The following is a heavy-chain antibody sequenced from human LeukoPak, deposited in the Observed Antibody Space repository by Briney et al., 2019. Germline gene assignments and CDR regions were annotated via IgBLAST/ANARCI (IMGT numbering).Heavy chain of an antibody. CDR3: ARGRRWLQLGYFDY. CDR1: GGSISSYY. Sequence: SSETLSLTCTVSGGSISSYYWSWIRQPPGKGLEWIGYIYTSGSTNYNPSLKSRVTISVDTSKNQFSLKLSSVTAADTAVYYCARGRRWLQLGYFDYWGQGTLVTVSS. D-gene: IGHD5-24*01. J-gene: IGHJ4*02. CDR2: IYTSGST. V-gene: IGHV4-4*09.